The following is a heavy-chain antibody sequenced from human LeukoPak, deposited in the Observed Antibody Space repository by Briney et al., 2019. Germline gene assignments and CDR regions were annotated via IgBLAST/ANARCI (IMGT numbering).Heavy chain of an antibody. V-gene: IGHV1-18*01. CDR2: ISAYNSNT. D-gene: IGHD3-9*01. J-gene: IGHJ4*02. CDR3: AREHYDILTGYYGY. CDR1: GYTFTSYG. Sequence: ASVKVSCKASGYTFTSYGISWVRQAPGHGLEWMGWISAYNSNTNYAQKHQGRVTMTTDTSTSTAYMELRSLRSDDTAVYYCAREHYDILTGYYGYWGQGTLVTVSS.